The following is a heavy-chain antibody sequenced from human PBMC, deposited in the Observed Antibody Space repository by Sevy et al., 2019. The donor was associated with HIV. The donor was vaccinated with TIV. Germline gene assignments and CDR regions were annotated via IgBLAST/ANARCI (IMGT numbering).Heavy chain of an antibody. V-gene: IGHV5-51*01. Sequence: GESLKISCKGSVYSFSTYWIAWVRQMPGKGLEWMGIIFPDDSDIRYSPSYQGQVTISADNSISTAYLQWSSLKASDTATYYCARARGMPHYYYGMDVWGHGTTVTVSS. CDR3: ARARGMPHYYYGMDV. D-gene: IGHD1-26*01. CDR1: VYSFSTYW. CDR2: IFPDDSDI. J-gene: IGHJ6*02.